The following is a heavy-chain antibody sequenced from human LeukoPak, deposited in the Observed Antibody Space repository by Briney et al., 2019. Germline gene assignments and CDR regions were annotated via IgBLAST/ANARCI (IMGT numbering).Heavy chain of an antibody. CDR2: ISAYNGNT. Sequence: ASVKVSCKASGYTFTSYGISWVRQAPGQGLEWMGWISAYNGNTNYAQKLQGRVTTTTDTSTSTAYMELRSLRSDDTAVYYCARSFGTVVVVAADFDYWGQGTLVTVSS. D-gene: IGHD2-15*01. CDR3: ARSFGTVVVVAADFDY. J-gene: IGHJ4*02. CDR1: GYTFTSYG. V-gene: IGHV1-18*04.